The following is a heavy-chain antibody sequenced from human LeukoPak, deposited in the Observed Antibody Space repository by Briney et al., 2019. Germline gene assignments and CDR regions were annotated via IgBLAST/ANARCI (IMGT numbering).Heavy chain of an antibody. CDR2: ISGSGGST. D-gene: IGHD3/OR15-3a*01. CDR1: GFTFSSYA. V-gene: IGHV3-23*01. Sequence: GGSLRLSCAASGFTFSSYAMSWVRQAPGKGLEWVSAISGSGGSTYYADSVEGRFTISRDNSKNTLYLQMNSLRAEDTAIYYCAKPTRTGPAKAFDYWGQGTLVTVSS. J-gene: IGHJ4*02. CDR3: AKPTRTGPAKAFDY.